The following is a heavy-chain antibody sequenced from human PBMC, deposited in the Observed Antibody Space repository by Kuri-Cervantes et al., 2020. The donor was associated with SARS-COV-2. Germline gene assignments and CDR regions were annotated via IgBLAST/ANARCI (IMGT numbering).Heavy chain of an antibody. V-gene: IGHV4-38-2*01. D-gene: IGHD3-22*01. J-gene: IGHJ4*02. Sequence: SETLSLTCAVSGYSISSGYYWGWIRQPPGKGLEWIGSIYHSGSTYYNPSLKSRVTISVDTSKNQFSLKLSSVTAADTAVYYCARGYYDSSGKYFDYWGQGTLVTVSS. CDR2: IYHSGST. CDR1: GYSISSGYY. CDR3: ARGYYDSSGKYFDY.